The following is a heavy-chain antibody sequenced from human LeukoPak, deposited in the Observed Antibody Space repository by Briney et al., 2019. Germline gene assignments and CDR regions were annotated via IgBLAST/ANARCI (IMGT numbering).Heavy chain of an antibody. CDR2: ISGSGGST. J-gene: IGHJ6*02. CDR3: AKPRGYCSGGSCYSYYYYGMDV. D-gene: IGHD2-15*01. V-gene: IGHV3-23*01. Sequence: PGGSLRLSCAASGFTFSSYAMSWVRQAPGKGLEWVSGISGSGGSTYYADSVEGRFTISRDNSKNALYLQMNSLRAEDTAVYYCAKPRGYCSGGSCYSYYYYGMDVWGQGTTVIVPS. CDR1: GFTFSSYA.